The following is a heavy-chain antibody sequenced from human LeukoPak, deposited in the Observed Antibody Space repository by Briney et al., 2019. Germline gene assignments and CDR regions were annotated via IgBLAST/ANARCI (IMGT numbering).Heavy chain of an antibody. V-gene: IGHV3-30*04. J-gene: IGHJ4*02. D-gene: IGHD6-19*01. CDR3: AREPMAGTMRGFDY. Sequence: GGSLRLSCAVSGFTFSSYAMHWVRQAPGKGLEWVAVIFYDGSIQYYADSVKGRFTISRDNSKNTLYLQMNSLRTEDTAVYYCAREPMAGTMRGFDYWGQGTLVTVSS. CDR1: GFTFSSYA. CDR2: IFYDGSIQ.